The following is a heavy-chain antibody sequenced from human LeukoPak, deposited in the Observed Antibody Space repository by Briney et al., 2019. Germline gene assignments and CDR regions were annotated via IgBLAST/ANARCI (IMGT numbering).Heavy chain of an antibody. Sequence: LPGGSLRLSCAASGFTFSSYAMHWVRQAPGKGLEWVAVISYDGSNKYYADSVKGRFIISRDNSKNTLYLQMNSLRAEDTAVYYCARVEVREGYGSGNSYYYYGMDVWGKGTTVTVSS. V-gene: IGHV3-30*04. J-gene: IGHJ6*04. CDR3: ARVEVREGYGSGNSYYYYGMDV. CDR2: ISYDGSNK. D-gene: IGHD3-10*01. CDR1: GFTFSSYA.